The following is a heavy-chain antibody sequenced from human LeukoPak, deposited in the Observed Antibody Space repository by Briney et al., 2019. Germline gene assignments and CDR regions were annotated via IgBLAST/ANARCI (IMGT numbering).Heavy chain of an antibody. CDR1: GGSISRYY. CDR3: ARDFLVAGGGWGFGMDV. J-gene: IGHJ6*02. V-gene: IGHV4-4*07. CDR2: IYSNGSA. Sequence: SETLSLTCTVSGGSISRYYWSWIRQPAGKGLEWIGRIYSNGSATYNPSLKSRVTMSVDTSKNQSSLNLTSVKAADTAVFYCARDFLVAGGGWGFGMDVWGPGTTVTVSS. D-gene: IGHD3-16*01.